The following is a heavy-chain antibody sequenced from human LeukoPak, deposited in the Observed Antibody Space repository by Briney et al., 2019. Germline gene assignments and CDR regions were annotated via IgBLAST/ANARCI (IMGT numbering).Heavy chain of an antibody. J-gene: IGHJ4*02. CDR3: ARAYDSSGYYIFDY. CDR1: GFTFSNYA. V-gene: IGHV3-30-3*01. Sequence: PGMSLTLSCAASGFTFSNYAMHWVRQAPGKGLEWVAVISYDGSNKYYADSVKGRFTISRDNSKNTLYLQMNSLRAEDTAVYYCARAYDSSGYYIFDYWGQGTLVTVSS. D-gene: IGHD3-22*01. CDR2: ISYDGSNK.